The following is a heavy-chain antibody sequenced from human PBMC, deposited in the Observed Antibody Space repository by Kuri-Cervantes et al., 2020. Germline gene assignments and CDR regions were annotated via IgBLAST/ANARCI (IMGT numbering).Heavy chain of an antibody. V-gene: IGHV3-33*01. D-gene: IGHD2-15*01. CDR1: GFTFSSYG. CDR2: IWYDGSNK. J-gene: IGHJ1*01. CDR3: ASYCSGGSCYSGYFQH. Sequence: GGSLRLSCAASGFTFSSYGMHWVRQAPGKGLEWVAVIWYDGSNKYYADSVKGRFTISRDNSKNTLYLQMNSLRAEDTAVYYCASYCSGGSCYSGYFQHWGQGTLVTVSS.